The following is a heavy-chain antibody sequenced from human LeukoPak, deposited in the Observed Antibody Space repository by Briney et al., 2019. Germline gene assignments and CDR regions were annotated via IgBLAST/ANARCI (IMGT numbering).Heavy chain of an antibody. CDR2: ISGSGSSA. Sequence: GGALRLSCAASGFTVSSNYMSWVRQAPGKGLEWVSVISGSGSSASYADSVKGRFTISRDNSKNTLYLQMNSLRAEDTAVYYCAKGGGWYYCFDYWGQGTLVTVSS. CDR3: AKGGGWYYCFDY. D-gene: IGHD6-19*01. V-gene: IGHV3-23*01. J-gene: IGHJ4*02. CDR1: GFTVSSNY.